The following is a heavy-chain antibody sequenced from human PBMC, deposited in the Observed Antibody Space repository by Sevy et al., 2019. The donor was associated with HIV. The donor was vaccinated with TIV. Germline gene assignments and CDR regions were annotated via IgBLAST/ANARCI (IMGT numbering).Heavy chain of an antibody. CDR2: INSDGEST. D-gene: IGHD3-10*01. CDR3: ARGTRGVVDS. CDR1: GFTSNNFW. V-gene: IGHV3-74*01. Sequence: GGSLRLSCAASGFTSNNFWLHWVRQAPGKGLVWVSRINSDGESTGYADFVKGRFTISRDNAKNTAYLQMNSLRADDTAIYHCARGTRGVVDSWGQGTLVTVSS. J-gene: IGHJ4*02.